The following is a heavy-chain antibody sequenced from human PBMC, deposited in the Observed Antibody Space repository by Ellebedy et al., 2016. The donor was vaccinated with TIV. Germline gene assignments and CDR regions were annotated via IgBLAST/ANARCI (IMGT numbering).Heavy chain of an antibody. CDR1: GFAFSSYW. V-gene: IGHV3-7*01. Sequence: GESLKISCAASGFAFSSYWMSWVRQAPGKGLEWVANINQDGSDKYYEDSVKGRFTIARDNAKNSLFLQMSSLRVEDTAVYYCATDGSYGDYLSPAHASVMWGQGTLVSVSS. J-gene: IGHJ3*02. CDR2: INQDGSDK. D-gene: IGHD4-17*01. CDR3: ATDGSYGDYLSPAHASVM.